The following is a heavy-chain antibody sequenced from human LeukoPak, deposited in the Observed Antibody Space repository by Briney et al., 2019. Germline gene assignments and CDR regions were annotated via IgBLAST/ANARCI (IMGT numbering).Heavy chain of an antibody. D-gene: IGHD6-25*01. Sequence: SETLSLTCTVSGGSLSSGDYYWSWIRQPPGKGLEWIGYIYYSGSTYYNPSLKSRVTISVDTSKNQFSLKLSSVTAADTAVYYCARDPLRLRAGYGMDVWGQGTTVTVSS. J-gene: IGHJ6*02. CDR3: ARDPLRLRAGYGMDV. CDR1: GGSLSSGDYY. CDR2: IYYSGST. V-gene: IGHV4-30-4*01.